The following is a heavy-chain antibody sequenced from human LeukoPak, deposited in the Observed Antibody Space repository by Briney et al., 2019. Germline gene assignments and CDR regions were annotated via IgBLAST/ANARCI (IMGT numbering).Heavy chain of an antibody. Sequence: PSETLSLTCTVSGGSISSYYWSWIRQPPGKGLEWIGYIYYSGSTNYNPSLKSRVTISVDTSKNQFSLKLSSVTAADTAVYYCARDLHSSGWYRDAFDIWGQGTMVTVSS. CDR2: IYYSGST. CDR3: ARDLHSSGWYRDAFDI. J-gene: IGHJ3*02. V-gene: IGHV4-59*01. D-gene: IGHD6-19*01. CDR1: GGSISSYY.